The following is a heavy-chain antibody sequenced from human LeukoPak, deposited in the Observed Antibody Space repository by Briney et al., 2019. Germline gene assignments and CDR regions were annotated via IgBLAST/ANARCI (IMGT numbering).Heavy chain of an antibody. V-gene: IGHV1-58*02. CDR1: GFTFTSSA. Sequence: SVKVSCKASGFTFTSSAMQWLRQARGQRLEWIGWIVVGSGNTNYAQKFQERVTITRDMSTSTAYMELSSLRSEDTAVYYCAAEGDYGAFDIWGQGTMVTVSS. J-gene: IGHJ3*02. CDR2: IVVGSGNT. CDR3: AAEGDYGAFDI. D-gene: IGHD4-17*01.